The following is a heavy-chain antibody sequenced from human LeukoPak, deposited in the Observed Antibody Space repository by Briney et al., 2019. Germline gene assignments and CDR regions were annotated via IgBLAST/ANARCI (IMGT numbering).Heavy chain of an antibody. V-gene: IGHV1-18*01. CDR1: GYTFTKYG. Sequence: ASVKVSCKASGYTFTKYGITWVRQAPGQGLEWMGWVSAYNGNTNYAQKFKGRVTLTRDMSTSTDYLELSSLRSEDTAVYYCARDNSVRDEAWWFSPWGQGTLVTVSS. J-gene: IGHJ5*02. CDR2: VSAYNGNT. D-gene: IGHD5-24*01. CDR3: ARDNSVRDEAWWFSP.